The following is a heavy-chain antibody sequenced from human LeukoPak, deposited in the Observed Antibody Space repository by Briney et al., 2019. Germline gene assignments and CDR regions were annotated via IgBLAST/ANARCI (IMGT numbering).Heavy chain of an antibody. J-gene: IGHJ4*02. D-gene: IGHD5-18*01. CDR1: GFSFDDYA. CDR3: AKDGGASGYSYAFDY. Sequence: GGSLRLSCAASGFSFDDYAMHWVRQAPGKGLEWGSGISWNSGSIGYADSVKGRFTISRDNAKNSLYLQMNSLRAEDTALYYCAKDGGASGYSYAFDYWGQGTLVTVSS. CDR2: ISWNSGSI. V-gene: IGHV3-9*01.